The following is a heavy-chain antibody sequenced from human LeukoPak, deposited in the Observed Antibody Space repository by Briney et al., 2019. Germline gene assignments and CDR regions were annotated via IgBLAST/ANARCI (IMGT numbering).Heavy chain of an antibody. CDR2: ISAYNGNT. CDR1: GYTFTSYG. Sequence: ASVKVSCKASGYTFTSYGISWVRQAPGQGLEWMGWISAYNGNTNYAQKLQGRVTMTTDTSTSTAYMELRSLRSDDTAVYYCAREGSGSYYEPVPLDYWGQGTLVTVSS. J-gene: IGHJ4*02. CDR3: AREGSGSYYEPVPLDY. D-gene: IGHD1-26*01. V-gene: IGHV1-18*01.